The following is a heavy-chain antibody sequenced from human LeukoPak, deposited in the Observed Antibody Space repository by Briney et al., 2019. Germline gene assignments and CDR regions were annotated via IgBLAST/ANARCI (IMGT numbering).Heavy chain of an antibody. CDR3: ARSRSGSVAGTSDY. CDR1: GFTFSRYA. CDR2: VSTDGDT. Sequence: GGSLRLSCAASGFTFSRYAMSWVRQAPGKGLEWVSSVSTDGDTYYTDSVKGRFTISRYTSMNTLFLQMTSLRAEDTALYYCARSRSGSVAGTSDYWGQGTLVIASS. J-gene: IGHJ4*02. V-gene: IGHV3-23*01. D-gene: IGHD6-19*01.